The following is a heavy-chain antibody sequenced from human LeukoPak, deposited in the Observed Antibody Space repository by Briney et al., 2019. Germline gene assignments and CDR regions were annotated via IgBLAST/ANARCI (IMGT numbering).Heavy chain of an antibody. J-gene: IGHJ4*02. CDR1: GYTFTSYG. CDR2: ISGHNGHT. CDR3: ARGPGIAVAGVFDY. Sequence: ASVKVSCEASGYTFTSYGINWVRQAPGQGLEWIGWISGHNGHTNYVQKMQGRVTMTTDTSTNTAYMELRNLTSDDTAVYYCARGPGIAVAGVFDYWGQGSLVTVSS. D-gene: IGHD6-19*01. V-gene: IGHV1-18*04.